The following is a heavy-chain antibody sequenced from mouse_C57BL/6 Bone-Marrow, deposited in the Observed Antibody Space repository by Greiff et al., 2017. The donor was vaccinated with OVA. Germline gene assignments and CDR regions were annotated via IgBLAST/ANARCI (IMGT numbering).Heavy chain of an antibody. J-gene: IGHJ4*01. V-gene: IGHV5-6*01. CDR3: ARLGAMDY. Sequence: EVQGVESGGDLVKPGGSLKLSCAASGFTFSSYGMSWVRQTPDKRLEWVATISSGGSYTYYPDSVKGRFTISRDNAKNTLYLQVSSLKSEDTAMYYCARLGAMDYWGQGTSVTVSS. CDR2: ISSGGSYT. CDR1: GFTFSSYG.